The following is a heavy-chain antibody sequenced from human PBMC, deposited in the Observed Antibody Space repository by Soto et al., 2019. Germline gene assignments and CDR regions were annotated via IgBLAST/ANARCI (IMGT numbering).Heavy chain of an antibody. V-gene: IGHV1-69*06. CDR2: IIPIFGTA. D-gene: IGHD5-18*01. CDR1: GGTFSSYA. Sequence: QVQLVQSGAEVKKPGSSVKVSCKASGGTFSSYAISWVRQAPRQGLEWMGVIIPIFGTANYAQKLQGRVTITADKSTSTAYMELISLRSEDTAVYYCAREAITAGDFPLWGQGTLVPVSS. CDR3: AREAITAGDFPL. J-gene: IGHJ1*01.